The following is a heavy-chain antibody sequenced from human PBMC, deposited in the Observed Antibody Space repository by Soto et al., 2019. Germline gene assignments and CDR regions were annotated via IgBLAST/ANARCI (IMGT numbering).Heavy chain of an antibody. J-gene: IGHJ6*02. D-gene: IGHD2-21*02. Sequence: ASETLSLTCTVCGGSISSSSYYWGWIRQPPGKGLEWIGSIYYSGSTYYNPSLKSRVTISVDTSKNQFSLKLSSVTAADTAVYYCARHNCGGDCYPDYCYYYGMDVWGQGTTVTVSS. CDR2: IYYSGST. CDR1: GGSISSSSYY. CDR3: ARHNCGGDCYPDYCYYYGMDV. V-gene: IGHV4-39*01.